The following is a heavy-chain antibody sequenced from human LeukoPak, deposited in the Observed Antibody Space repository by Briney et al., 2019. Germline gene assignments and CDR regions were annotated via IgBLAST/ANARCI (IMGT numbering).Heavy chain of an antibody. D-gene: IGHD3-10*01. CDR2: FYYTGST. CDR3: ARYSYDLGNFCQFDF. CDR1: GGSLSSGTFY. J-gene: IGHJ4*02. V-gene: IGHV4-61*01. Sequence: SETLSLTCTVSGGSLSSGTFYWSWIRQPPGKGLEWIGSFYYTGSTHYNPSLKSRVTISADTSRNQFSLKLSSVTAADTAVYYCARYSYDLGNFCQFDFWGQGTLVTVSS.